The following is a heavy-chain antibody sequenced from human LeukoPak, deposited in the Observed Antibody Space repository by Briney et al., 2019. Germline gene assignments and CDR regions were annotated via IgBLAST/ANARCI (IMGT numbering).Heavy chain of an antibody. J-gene: IGHJ4*02. CDR2: MFYSGST. V-gene: IGHV4-59*01. CDR3: ARGAYCGGDCYYFDY. Sequence: PSETLSLTCTVSGGSISGYYNWSWIRQPPGKGLEWIGHMFYSGSTNYNPSLKSRVTISVDTSKNQFSLKLSTVTAADTAVYYCARGAYCGGDCYYFDYWGQGTLVTVSS. D-gene: IGHD2-21*02. CDR1: GGSISGYY.